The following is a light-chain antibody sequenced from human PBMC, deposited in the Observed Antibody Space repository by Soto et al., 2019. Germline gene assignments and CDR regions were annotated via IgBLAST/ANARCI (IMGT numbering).Light chain of an antibody. V-gene: IGKV3-15*01. CDR1: QSVYNN. CDR3: QQHDRWTRT. J-gene: IGKJ1*01. Sequence: EIVMTQSPATLSVSPGERATLSCRASQSVYNNLAWYQQRPGQAPRLLIHGASTRATGVPAKVSGSGFGIEFTLTISSLQSDYFAVYYCQQHDRWTRTVGHGNKV. CDR2: GAS.